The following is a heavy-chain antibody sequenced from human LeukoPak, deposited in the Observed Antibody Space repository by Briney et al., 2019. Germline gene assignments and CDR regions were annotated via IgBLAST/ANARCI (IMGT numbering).Heavy chain of an antibody. J-gene: IGHJ3*02. V-gene: IGHV1-2*04. D-gene: IGHD1-1*01. Sequence: GASVKVSCKASGYTFTGYYMHWVRQAPGQGLEWMGWINPNSGGTNYAQKFQGWVTMTRDTSISTAYMELSRLRSDDTAVYYCARADYEGNNWRDDAFDIWGQGTMVTVSS. CDR1: GYTFTGYY. CDR3: ARADYEGNNWRDDAFDI. CDR2: INPNSGGT.